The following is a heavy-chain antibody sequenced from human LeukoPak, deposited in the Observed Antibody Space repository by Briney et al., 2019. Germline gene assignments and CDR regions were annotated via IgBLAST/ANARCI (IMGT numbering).Heavy chain of an antibody. CDR2: ISSSGSTI. Sequence: GGSLRLSCAASGFTFSDYYMSWIRQAPGKGLEWVSYISSSGSTIYYADSVKGRFTISRDNAKNSLYLQMNSLRAEDTAVYYCARDLAPTLRYFDWEPRWVEDYWGQGTLVTVSS. CDR1: GFTFSDYY. CDR3: ARDLAPTLRYFDWEPRWVEDY. J-gene: IGHJ4*02. V-gene: IGHV3-11*04. D-gene: IGHD3-9*01.